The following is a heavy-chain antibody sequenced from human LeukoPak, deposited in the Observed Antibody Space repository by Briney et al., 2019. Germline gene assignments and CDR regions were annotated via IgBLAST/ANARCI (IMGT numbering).Heavy chain of an antibody. D-gene: IGHD3-22*01. CDR3: AREGVDSSGSFDY. CDR2: ISYSGST. Sequence: SETLSLTCTVSGGSISSYYWSWIRQPPGKGLEWIGYISYSGSTNYNPSLKSRVTISVDTSKNQFSLKLSSVTAADTAVYYCAREGVDSSGSFDYWGQGTLVTVSS. J-gene: IGHJ4*02. V-gene: IGHV4-59*01. CDR1: GGSISSYY.